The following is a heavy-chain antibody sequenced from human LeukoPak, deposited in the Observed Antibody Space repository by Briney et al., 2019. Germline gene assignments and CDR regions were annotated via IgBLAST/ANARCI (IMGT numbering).Heavy chain of an antibody. V-gene: IGHV3-21*01. D-gene: IGHD3-22*01. CDR2: ISSSSTYI. CDR1: GFTLSSYT. J-gene: IGHJ4*02. CDR3: ARALIVGGFLD. Sequence: GGSLRLSCAASGFTLSSYTMNWVRQAPGKGLEWVSSISSSSTYIYYADSVKGRFTISRDNAKNSLYLQMNSLRAEDTAVFYCARALIVGGFLDWGQGTLVTVSS.